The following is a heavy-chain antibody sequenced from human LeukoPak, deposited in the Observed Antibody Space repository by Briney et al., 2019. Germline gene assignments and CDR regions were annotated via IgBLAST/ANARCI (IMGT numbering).Heavy chain of an antibody. V-gene: IGHV3-23*01. D-gene: IGHD1/OR15-1a*01. CDR2: ISDTGGNT. CDR3: AKGRTNDY. CDR1: GFTFSTYA. J-gene: IGHJ4*02. Sequence: GGSLRLSCAASGFTFSTYAMSWVRQTPERGLEWVSAISDTGGNTFYADSVKGRFTNSRDNSKNTLYLQMNSLRAEDTAIYYCAKGRTNDYWGQGTLVTVSS.